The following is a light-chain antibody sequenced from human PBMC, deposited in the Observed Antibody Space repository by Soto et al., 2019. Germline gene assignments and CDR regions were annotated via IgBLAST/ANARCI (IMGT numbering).Light chain of an antibody. CDR3: CSYAGSPRVV. CDR1: SSDVGYYNY. CDR2: DVS. J-gene: IGLJ1*01. V-gene: IGLV2-11*01. Sequence: QSALTQPRSVSGSPGQSVTISCTGTSSDVGYYNYVSWYQQHPGKAPKVMIYDVSERPSGVPDRFSGSKSGNTASLTISGLQAEDEADYYCCSYAGSPRVVFGTGTKLTVL.